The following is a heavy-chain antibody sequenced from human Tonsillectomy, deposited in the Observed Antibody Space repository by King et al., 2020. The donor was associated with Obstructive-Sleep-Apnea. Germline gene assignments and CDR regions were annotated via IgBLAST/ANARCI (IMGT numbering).Heavy chain of an antibody. CDR1: GDSINTYY. J-gene: IGHJ5*02. CDR2: IYVTAGT. V-gene: IGHV4-59*01. Sequence: QLQESGPGLVKPSETLSLTCTVSGDSINTYYWIWLRQSPEKGLEGIGSIYVTAGTIYNPSLKSRVTISADASRNQFSLTLTSVTAADTAVYYCARHQSAAYYFDSSGYPRPIDRWGQGALVTVSS. D-gene: IGHD3-22*01. CDR3: ARHQSAAYYFDSSGYPRPIDR.